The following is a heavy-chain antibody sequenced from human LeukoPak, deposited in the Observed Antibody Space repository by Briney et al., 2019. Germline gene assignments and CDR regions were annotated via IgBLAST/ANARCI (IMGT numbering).Heavy chain of an antibody. Sequence: ASVKVSCKASGGTFSSYAISWVRQAPGQGLEWMGRIIPIFGIANYAQKFRGRVTITADKTTSTDSMERSILRSEDTVVYYWARDYYDWWSYDCYYYYYGMDVWGQGTTVTVSS. CDR3: ARDYYDWWSYDCYYYYYGMDV. CDR1: GGTFSSYA. CDR2: IIPIFGIA. V-gene: IGHV1-69*04. D-gene: IGHD3-16*01. J-gene: IGHJ6*02.